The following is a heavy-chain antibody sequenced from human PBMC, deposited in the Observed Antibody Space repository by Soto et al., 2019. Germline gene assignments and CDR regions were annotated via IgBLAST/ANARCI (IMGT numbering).Heavy chain of an antibody. V-gene: IGHV4-34*01. CDR1: GGSFSGYY. CDR3: ASAYYYGSGSYHY. Sequence: SETLSLTCAVYGGSFSGYYWSWIRQPPGKGLEWIGEINHSGSTNYNPSLKSRVTISVDTSKNQFSLKLSSVTAADTAVYYCASAYYYGSGSYHYWGQGTLVTVPS. D-gene: IGHD3-10*01. J-gene: IGHJ4*02. CDR2: INHSGST.